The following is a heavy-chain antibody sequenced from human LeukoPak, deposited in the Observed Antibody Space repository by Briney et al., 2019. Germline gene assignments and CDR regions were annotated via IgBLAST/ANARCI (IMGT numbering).Heavy chain of an antibody. Sequence: GRCMTLSCAASGFTFSSYSMSWVRQAPGKGLEWVAAISGIGGSTNYGDSVKGRFTISEDNSKNTLYLQMNSLRAEDTAVYYCAKDHVRGSRTDLYYFDYWGQGTLVTVSS. V-gene: IGHV3-23*01. J-gene: IGHJ4*02. CDR2: ISGIGGST. D-gene: IGHD2-2*01. CDR3: AKDHVRGSRTDLYYFDY. CDR1: GFTFSSYS.